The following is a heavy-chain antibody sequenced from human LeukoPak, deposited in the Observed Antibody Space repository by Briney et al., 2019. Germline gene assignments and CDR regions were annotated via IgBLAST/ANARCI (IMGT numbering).Heavy chain of an antibody. CDR3: AIVGGHRGY. CDR2: TYYWSKWYH. Sequence: SQTLSLTCAISGDSVHSNSSAWHWLRQSPSRGLAWLGWTYYWSKWYHDYAVSVKSRITINTDTSKNQFSLQLNSVTPEDTSVYYCAIVGGHRGYWGQGTLVTVSS. V-gene: IGHV6-1*01. J-gene: IGHJ4*02. CDR1: GDSVHSNSSA.